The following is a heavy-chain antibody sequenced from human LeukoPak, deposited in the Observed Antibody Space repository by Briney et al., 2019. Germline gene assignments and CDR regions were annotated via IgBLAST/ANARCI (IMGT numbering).Heavy chain of an antibody. J-gene: IGHJ6*03. Sequence: SETLSLTCTVSGGSISSGSYYWSWFRQPAEKGLEWIGRIYTSGSTYYNSSLKSRVTISADTSKNQFSLNVSSVTAADTAVYYCARATSSYFYYMDVWGKGPTVTISS. V-gene: IGHV4-61*02. CDR3: ARATSSYFYYMDV. D-gene: IGHD5-12*01. CDR1: GGSISSGSYY. CDR2: IYTSGST.